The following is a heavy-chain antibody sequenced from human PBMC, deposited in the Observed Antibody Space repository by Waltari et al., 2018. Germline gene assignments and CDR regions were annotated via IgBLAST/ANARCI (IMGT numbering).Heavy chain of an antibody. CDR1: GYTFTSYD. Sequence: VQLVQSGAAVKKTGASVKVSCKASGYTFTSYDITWVQQAPGKGLEWMGRVDPEDGETIYAEKYQGRVTITADTSTDTAYMELSSLRSEETAVYYCATASSSWYHRFDYWGQGTLVTVSS. CDR3: ATASSSWYHRFDY. J-gene: IGHJ4*02. D-gene: IGHD6-13*01. V-gene: IGHV1-69-2*01. CDR2: VDPEDGET.